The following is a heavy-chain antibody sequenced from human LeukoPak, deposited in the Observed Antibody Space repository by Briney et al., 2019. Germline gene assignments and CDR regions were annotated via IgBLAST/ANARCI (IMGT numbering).Heavy chain of an antibody. CDR2: INHSGST. J-gene: IGHJ5*02. D-gene: IGHD1-7*01. CDR3: ARGRRSEDWNYVRWHWFDP. Sequence: PSETLSLTCAVYGGSFSGYYWSGIRQPPGKGLEWIGEINHSGSTNYNPSLKSRVTISVDTSKNQFSLKLSSVTAADTAVYYCARGRRSEDWNYVRWHWFDPWGQGTLVTVSS. V-gene: IGHV4-34*01. CDR1: GGSFSGYY.